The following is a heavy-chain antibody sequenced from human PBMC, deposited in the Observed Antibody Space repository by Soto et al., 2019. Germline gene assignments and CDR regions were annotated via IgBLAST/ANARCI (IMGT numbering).Heavy chain of an antibody. CDR1: GFTFSSYA. CDR2: ISSNGGST. V-gene: IGHV3-64D*08. D-gene: IGHD2-8*01. CDR3: VKASPPKDHCTNGVCPRPTLGWGDY. J-gene: IGHJ4*02. Sequence: GGSLRLSCSASGFTFSSYAMHWVRQAPGKGLEYVSAISSNGGSTYYADSVKGRFTISRDNSKNTLYLQMSSLRAEDTAVYYCVKASPPKDHCTNGVCPRPTLGWGDYWGQGTLVTVSS.